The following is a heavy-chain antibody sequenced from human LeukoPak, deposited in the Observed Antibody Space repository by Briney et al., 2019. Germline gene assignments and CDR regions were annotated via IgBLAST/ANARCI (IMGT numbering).Heavy chain of an antibody. CDR3: ALSGMVTAMDY. CDR1: GFTFSSYS. J-gene: IGHJ4*02. V-gene: IGHV3-21*01. D-gene: IGHD2-21*02. Sequence: GGSLRLSCAASGFTFSSYSMNWVRQAPGKGLEGVSSISSSSSYIYYADSVKGRFTISRDNAKNSLYLQMNSLRAEDTAVYYCALSGMVTAMDYWGQGTLVTVSS. CDR2: ISSSSSYI.